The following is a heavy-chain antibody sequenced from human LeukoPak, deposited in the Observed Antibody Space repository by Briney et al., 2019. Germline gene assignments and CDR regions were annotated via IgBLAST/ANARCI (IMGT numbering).Heavy chain of an antibody. CDR2: ISGSGGST. J-gene: IGHJ6*02. Sequence: GGSLRLSCAASGFTFSSYAMSWVRQAPGKGLEWVSAISGSGGSTYYADSVKGRFTISRDNSKNTLYLQMNSLRAEDTAVYYCAKSQADSSSWYIAHYYYGMDVWGQGTTVTVSS. CDR3: AKSQADSSSWYIAHYYYGMDV. V-gene: IGHV3-23*01. D-gene: IGHD6-13*01. CDR1: GFTFSSYA.